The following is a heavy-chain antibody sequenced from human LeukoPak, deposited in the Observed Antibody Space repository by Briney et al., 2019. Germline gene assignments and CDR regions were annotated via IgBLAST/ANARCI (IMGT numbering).Heavy chain of an antibody. J-gene: IGHJ4*02. CDR2: ISSSSSYI. D-gene: IGHD4-23*01. V-gene: IGHV3-21*01. CDR3: AYGGNSRSFDY. CDR1: GFTFSSYA. Sequence: GGSLRLSCAASGFTFSSYAMHWVRQAPGKGLEWVSSISSSSSYIYYADSVKGRFTISRDNAKNSLYLQMNSLRAEDTAVYYCAYGGNSRSFDYWGQGTLVTVSS.